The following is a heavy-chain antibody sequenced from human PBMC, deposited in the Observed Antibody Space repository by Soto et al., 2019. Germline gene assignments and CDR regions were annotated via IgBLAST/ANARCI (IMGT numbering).Heavy chain of an antibody. J-gene: IGHJ6*02. CDR3: ARVNSSSTSCWAEVNMLYYYYGMDV. D-gene: IGHD2-2*01. Sequence: GGSLRLSSEASGFIFSNYAMNWVRQAPGKGLEWVSGISGSGGSTYYADSVKGRFTISRDNSKNTLYLQMNSPRAEDTAVYYCARVNSSSTSCWAEVNMLYYYYGMDVWGQGTTVTVSS. CDR2: ISGSGGST. V-gene: IGHV3-23*01. CDR1: GFIFSNYA.